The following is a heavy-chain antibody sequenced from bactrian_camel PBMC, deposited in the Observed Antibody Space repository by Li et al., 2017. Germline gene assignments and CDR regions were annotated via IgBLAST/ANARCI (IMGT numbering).Heavy chain of an antibody. CDR1: GFSVSRGC. J-gene: IGHJ6*01. Sequence: QLVESGGGSVQAGGSLKLSCRVSGFSVSRGCMTWFRQIPGKEREGVAAIMSRDTFGYVEDSVKGRFTISRDNSKNTLSLQMTGLLPEDTAMYYCAARFGTLQCPSSIGSGFWGQGTQVTVSS. V-gene: IGHV3S67*01. CDR2: IMSRDTFG. CDR3: AARFGTLQCPSSIGSGF.